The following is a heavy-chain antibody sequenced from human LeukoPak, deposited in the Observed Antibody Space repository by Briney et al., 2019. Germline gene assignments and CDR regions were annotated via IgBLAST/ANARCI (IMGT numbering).Heavy chain of an antibody. D-gene: IGHD2-8*01. V-gene: IGHV1-18*01. CDR3: ARDRCTNGVCYIPWYFDL. CDR1: GYTFTSYG. CDR2: ISAYNGNT. Sequence: ASVKVSCKASGYTFTSYGIGWVRQAPGQGLEWMGWISAYNGNTNYAQKLQGRVTMTTDTSTSTAYMELRSLRSDDTAVYYCARDRCTNGVCYIPWYFDLWGRGTLVTVSS. J-gene: IGHJ2*01.